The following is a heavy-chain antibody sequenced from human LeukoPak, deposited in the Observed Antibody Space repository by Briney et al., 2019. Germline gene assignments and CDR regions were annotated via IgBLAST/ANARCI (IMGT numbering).Heavy chain of an antibody. J-gene: IGHJ4*02. CDR2: IYHSGST. Sequence: SETLSLTCTVSGYSISSGYYWGWIRQPPGKGLEWIGSIYHSGSTYYNPSLKSRVTISVDTSKNQFSLKLSSVTAADTAVYYCARDGGDYWGQGTLVTVSS. V-gene: IGHV4-38-2*02. CDR3: ARDGGDY. CDR1: GYSISSGYY.